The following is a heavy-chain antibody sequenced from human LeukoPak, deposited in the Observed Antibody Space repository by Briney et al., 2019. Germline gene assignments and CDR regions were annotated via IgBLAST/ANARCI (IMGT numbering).Heavy chain of an antibody. Sequence: SETLSLTCTVSGGSISSSSYYWSWIRQPPGKGLEWIGYIYYSGSTNYNPSLKSRVTISVDTSKNQFSLKLRSVTAADTAVYYCARDRGPYYFDYWGQGTLVTVSS. J-gene: IGHJ4*02. CDR1: GGSISSSSYY. CDR2: IYYSGST. D-gene: IGHD3-10*01. V-gene: IGHV4-61*01. CDR3: ARDRGPYYFDY.